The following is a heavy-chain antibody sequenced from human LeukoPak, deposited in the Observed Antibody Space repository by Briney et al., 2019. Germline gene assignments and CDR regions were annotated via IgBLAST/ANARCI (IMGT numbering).Heavy chain of an antibody. CDR1: GFTFSSAW. Sequence: GGSLRLSCAASGFTFSSAWMNWVRQAPGKGLEWVGRIKSETDGGTTDYAAPVKGTFTISRDDSENTLYLQMNSLKTEDTAVYYCTRGSSAADRQYFDYWGQGTLVTVSS. D-gene: IGHD6-13*01. V-gene: IGHV3-15*07. J-gene: IGHJ4*02. CDR2: IKSETDGGTT. CDR3: TRGSSAADRQYFDY.